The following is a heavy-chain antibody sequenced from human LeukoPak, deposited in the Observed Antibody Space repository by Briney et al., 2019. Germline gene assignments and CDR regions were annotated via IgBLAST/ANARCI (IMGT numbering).Heavy chain of an antibody. CDR3: ARFIAVAGRGPS. CDR2: IYYSGST. V-gene: IGHV4-59*12. D-gene: IGHD6-19*01. Sequence: SETLSLTCTVSGGSISSYYWSWIRQPPGKGLEWIGYIYYSGSTNYNPSLKSRVTISVDTSKNQFSLKLSSVTAADTAVYYCARFIAVAGRGPSWGQGTLVTVSS. CDR1: GGSISSYY. J-gene: IGHJ5*02.